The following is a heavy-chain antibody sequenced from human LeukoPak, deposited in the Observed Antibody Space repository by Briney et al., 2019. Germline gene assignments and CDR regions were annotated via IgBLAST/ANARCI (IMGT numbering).Heavy chain of an antibody. D-gene: IGHD3-3*01. Sequence: GGSLRLSCAASGFTFSSYGMHWVRQAPGKGLEWVAFIRYDGSNKYYADSVKGRFTISRDNSQNTLHLQMNCLRAEDTAVYYCAKDFIRGVGAFDIWGQGTMVTVSS. CDR1: GFTFSSYG. V-gene: IGHV3-30*02. CDR2: IRYDGSNK. CDR3: AKDFIRGVGAFDI. J-gene: IGHJ3*02.